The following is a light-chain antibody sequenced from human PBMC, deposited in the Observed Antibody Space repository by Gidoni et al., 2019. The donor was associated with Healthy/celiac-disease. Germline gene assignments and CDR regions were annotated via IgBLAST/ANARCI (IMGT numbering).Light chain of an antibody. Sequence: SSELTQDPAPSVALGQPVRFTCQSDSLRSYYASWYQQKPGQAPVLVIYSKNNRPSGIPDRFSGSSAGNTASLTITGAQAEDEADYYCNSRDSSGNHRGVFGGGTKLTVL. J-gene: IGLJ3*02. V-gene: IGLV3-19*01. CDR3: NSRDSSGNHRGV. CDR2: SKN. CDR1: SLRSYY.